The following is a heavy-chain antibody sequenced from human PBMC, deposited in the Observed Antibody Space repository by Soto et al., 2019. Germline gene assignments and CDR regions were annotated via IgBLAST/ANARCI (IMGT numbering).Heavy chain of an antibody. CDR2: ISWNSGSI. V-gene: IGHV3-9*01. CDR3: AKDRGTTVTTFAN. Sequence: EVQLVESGGGLVQPGRSLRLSCAASGFTFDDYAMHWVRQAPGKGLEWVSGISWNSGSIGYADSVKGRFTISRDNAKNYLYLQMNSLRAEDTALYYCAKDRGTTVTTFANWGQGNLVTVSS. J-gene: IGHJ4*02. D-gene: IGHD4-17*01. CDR1: GFTFDDYA.